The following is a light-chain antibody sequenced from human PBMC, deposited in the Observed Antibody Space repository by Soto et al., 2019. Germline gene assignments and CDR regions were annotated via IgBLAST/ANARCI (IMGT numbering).Light chain of an antibody. CDR3: LQDYGDSWT. Sequence: QMTQSPSSLSASVGEKIIITCRASRDVGSDVSWYQQKPGQAPKLLIYAASNLYTGVPSRFSGSRSGTEFTLTISSLQPEDFATYYCLQDYGDSWTFGPGTNV. V-gene: IGKV1-6*01. CDR2: AAS. J-gene: IGKJ1*01. CDR1: RDVGSD.